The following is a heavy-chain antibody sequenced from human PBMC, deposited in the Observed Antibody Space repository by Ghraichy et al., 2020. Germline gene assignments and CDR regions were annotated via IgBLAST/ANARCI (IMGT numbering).Heavy chain of an antibody. CDR2: ISGSGGST. V-gene: IGHV3-23*01. Sequence: GGSLRLSCAASGFTFSNYDMTWVRLAPGKGLEWVSSISGSGGSTYYADSVKGRFTISRDNSKNTLYLQMNSLRAEDTAIYYCAKVGNYYYYGLDVWGQGTTVTVSS. CDR1: GFTFSNYD. D-gene: IGHD1-26*01. CDR3: AKVGNYYYYGLDV. J-gene: IGHJ6*02.